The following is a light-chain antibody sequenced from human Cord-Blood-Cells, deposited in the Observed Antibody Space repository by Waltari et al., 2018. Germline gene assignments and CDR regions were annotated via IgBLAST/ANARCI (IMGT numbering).Light chain of an antibody. CDR1: QSIRSY. CDR2: AAA. V-gene: IGKV1-39*01. J-gene: IGKJ2*01. CDR3: QQSYSTPLT. Sequence: DIQMTQSPSSLSASVGARVTITCRASQSIRSYLNWYQQKQGQAPKLLSYAAASLQSGVPSRFRGSGSGTDVPLTISSLQPEYFATYYCQQSYSTPLTFGQGTKLEIK.